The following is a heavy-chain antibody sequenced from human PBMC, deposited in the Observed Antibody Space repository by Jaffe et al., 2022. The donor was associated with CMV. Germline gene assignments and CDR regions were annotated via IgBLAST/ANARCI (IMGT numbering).Heavy chain of an antibody. D-gene: IGHD3-22*01. V-gene: IGHV1-46*01. Sequence: QVQLVQSGAEVKKPGASVTVSCKASGYTFTSYHMHWVRQAPGQGPEWMGVIDPSSGTTTYAQEFQGRVTMTRDTSTRTVYMDLRSLTSEDTAVYYCARDPHDTSGFNFPAYWGQGTLVTVSS. CDR2: IDPSSGTT. J-gene: IGHJ4*02. CDR3: ARDPHDTSGFNFPAY. CDR1: GYTFTSYH.